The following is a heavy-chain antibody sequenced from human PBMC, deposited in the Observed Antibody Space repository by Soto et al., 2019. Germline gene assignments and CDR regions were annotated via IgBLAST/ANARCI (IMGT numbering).Heavy chain of an antibody. J-gene: IGHJ4*02. CDR3: ATRHLPYCSGGTCNPFDF. CDR2: ISVSGDST. D-gene: IGHD2-15*01. V-gene: IGHV3-23*01. Sequence: GGSLRLSCAASGFTFSTYAMNWVRQAPGKGLEWVSTISVSGDSTYYADSVKGRFAISRDNSKNTLYLQMNSLRAEDTAMYYCATRHLPYCSGGTCNPFDFWGQGALVTVSS. CDR1: GFTFSTYA.